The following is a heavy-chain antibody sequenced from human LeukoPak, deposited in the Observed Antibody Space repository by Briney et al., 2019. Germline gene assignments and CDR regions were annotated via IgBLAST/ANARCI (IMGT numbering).Heavy chain of an antibody. CDR2: IYDDGRT. D-gene: IGHD1-26*01. CDR1: GFTVSNSY. J-gene: IGHJ1*01. Sequence: GGSLRLSCAASGFTVSNSYMNWVRQAPGKALEWVSVIYDDGRTFYADSVKGRFTISRDNSRNTLYLQMNSLRLEDTAVYYCARDDSGSYFKPFQRWGQGTLVTVSS. V-gene: IGHV3-66*02. CDR3: ARDDSGSYFKPFQR.